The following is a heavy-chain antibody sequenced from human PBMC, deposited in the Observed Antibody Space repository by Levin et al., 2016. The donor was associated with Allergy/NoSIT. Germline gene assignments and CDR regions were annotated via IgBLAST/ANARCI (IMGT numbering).Heavy chain of an antibody. Sequence: ASVKVSCKASGYTFTSYGISWVRQAPGQGLEWMGWISAYNGNTNYAQKLQGRVTMTTDTSTSTAYMELRSLRSDDTAVYYCARRYGSGSQYNWFDPWGQGTLVTVSS. J-gene: IGHJ5*02. CDR1: GYTFTSYG. D-gene: IGHD3-10*01. V-gene: IGHV1-18*04. CDR3: ARRYGSGSQYNWFDP. CDR2: ISAYNGNT.